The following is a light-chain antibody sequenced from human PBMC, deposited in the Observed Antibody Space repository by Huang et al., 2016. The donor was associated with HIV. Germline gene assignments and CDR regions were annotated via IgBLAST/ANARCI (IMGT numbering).Light chain of an antibody. CDR3: QRYDTAPRA. CDR1: QDIGNF. CDR2: SAS. V-gene: IGKV1-27*01. J-gene: IGKJ1*01. Sequence: DIQMTQSPPSLSASQGVRVTLTCRASQDIGNFLAWFQQKPGGAPKPLIFSASTLHLGVPSRFTGRGSGTEFTLTITNLQPEDVATYYCQRYDTAPRAFGPGTKVDI.